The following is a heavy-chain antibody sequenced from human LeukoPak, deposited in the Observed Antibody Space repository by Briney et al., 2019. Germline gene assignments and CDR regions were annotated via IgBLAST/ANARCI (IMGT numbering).Heavy chain of an antibody. CDR2: ISYDGSNK. CDR1: GFTFSSYG. J-gene: IGHJ6*02. CDR3: AKDGYSMTTDYYYYGMDV. Sequence: PGGSLRLSCAASGFTFSSYGMHWVRQAPGKGLEWVAVISYDGSNKYYADSVKGRFTISRDNSKNTLYLQMNSLRAEDTAVYYCAKDGYSMTTDYYYYGMDVWGQGTTVTVSS. V-gene: IGHV3-30*18. D-gene: IGHD4-11*01.